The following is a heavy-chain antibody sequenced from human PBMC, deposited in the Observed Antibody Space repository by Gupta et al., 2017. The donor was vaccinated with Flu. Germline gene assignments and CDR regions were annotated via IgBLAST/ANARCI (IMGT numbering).Heavy chain of an antibody. V-gene: IGHV3-72*01. J-gene: IGHJ4*02. D-gene: IGHD3-22*01. CDR3: ARCSLDSSGYWSY. Sequence: LEWVGRTRNKANSYTTEYAASVKGRFTISRDDSKNSLYLQMNSLKTEDTAVYYCARCSLDSSGYWSYWGQGTMVTVSS. CDR2: TRNKANSYTT.